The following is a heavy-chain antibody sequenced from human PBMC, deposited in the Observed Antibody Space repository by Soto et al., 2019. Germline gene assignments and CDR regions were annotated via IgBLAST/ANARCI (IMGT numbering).Heavy chain of an antibody. CDR3: ARDIVVVPAAMYDYHYYGMDV. Sequence: GASVEVSCEASGYTFTSYAMHWVRQDPGQRLEWMGWINAGNGNTKYSQKFQGRVTITRDTSASTAYMELSSLRSEDTAVYYCARDIVVVPAAMYDYHYYGMDVRGQGTTVTV. J-gene: IGHJ6*02. CDR1: GYTFTSYA. D-gene: IGHD2-2*01. V-gene: IGHV1-3*01. CDR2: INAGNGNT.